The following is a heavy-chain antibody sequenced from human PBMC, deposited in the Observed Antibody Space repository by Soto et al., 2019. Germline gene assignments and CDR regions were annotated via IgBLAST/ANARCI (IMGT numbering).Heavy chain of an antibody. CDR2: VSAYNRNT. J-gene: IGHJ4*02. CDR1: GYTFTNYG. D-gene: IGHD2-2*01. Sequence: QVQLVQSGVEVKKPGASVKVSCQASGYTFTNYGITWLRQAPGQGLEWMGWVSAYNRNTNYAQRFQDRVTMTTDTSTRTAYMDLRNLKSGATAIYFCARERQYEPLLYWGQGTLVTVSS. CDR3: ARERQYEPLLY. V-gene: IGHV1-18*01.